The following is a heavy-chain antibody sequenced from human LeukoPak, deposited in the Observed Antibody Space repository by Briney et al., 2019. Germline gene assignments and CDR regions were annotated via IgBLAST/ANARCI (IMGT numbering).Heavy chain of an antibody. D-gene: IGHD3-22*01. CDR2: LYSDGTT. V-gene: IGHV3-53*01. J-gene: IGHJ4*02. CDR1: GFIVSTNY. Sequence: PGGSLRLSCAASGFIVSTNYMSWVRQAPGKGLEWVPVLYSDGTTYYADSVKGRFTISRDNSKNTLYLQMNNLRAEDTAVYYCARAAYDSNGYTANHDYWGQGTLVTVSS. CDR3: ARAAYDSNGYTANHDY.